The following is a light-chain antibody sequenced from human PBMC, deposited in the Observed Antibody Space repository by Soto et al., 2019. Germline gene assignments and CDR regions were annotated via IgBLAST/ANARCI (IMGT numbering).Light chain of an antibody. CDR1: QSISSSY. CDR2: HAS. CDR3: QQYGDCLLT. Sequence: NALTLSPGIMSLSPGERATLSCRASQSISSSYLAWYQHKPRQTPRLRIYHASYRATGIPDRFSGSGSGTEVTLTISRLEPEDFAVYYCQQYGDCLLTFGGGTKVEIK. J-gene: IGKJ4*01. V-gene: IGKV3-20*01.